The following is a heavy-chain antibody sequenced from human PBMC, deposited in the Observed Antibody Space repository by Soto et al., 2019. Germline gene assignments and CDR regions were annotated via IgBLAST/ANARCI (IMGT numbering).Heavy chain of an antibody. CDR3: ARQTGTGDIVEVLGYYYTDV. V-gene: IGHV4-39*01. D-gene: IGHD2-15*01. CDR1: GGSISNTFYY. CDR2: IYYTGST. J-gene: IGHJ6*03. Sequence: SETLSLTCTVSGGSISNTFYYWGWIRRPPGKGLEWIGSIYYTGSTYYNPSLKSRVTISVDTSKNHFSLKLSSVTAADTAVYYCARQTGTGDIVEVLGYYYTDVWGKGTTVTVSS.